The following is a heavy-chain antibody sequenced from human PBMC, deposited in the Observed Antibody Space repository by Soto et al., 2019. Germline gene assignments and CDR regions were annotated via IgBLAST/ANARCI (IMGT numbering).Heavy chain of an antibody. CDR3: ASGSQLYPSLFDP. V-gene: IGHV4-59*01. CDR2: VYYSGSA. J-gene: IGHJ5*02. D-gene: IGHD1-26*01. Sequence: SETLSLTCTVSGGSISSFYWSWIRQPPGKGLEWIGYVYYSGSANYNPSLMSRVSISLDPSKKQFSLQLTSVTAADTAVYYRASGSQLYPSLFDPWGQGTLVTVSS. CDR1: GGSISSFY.